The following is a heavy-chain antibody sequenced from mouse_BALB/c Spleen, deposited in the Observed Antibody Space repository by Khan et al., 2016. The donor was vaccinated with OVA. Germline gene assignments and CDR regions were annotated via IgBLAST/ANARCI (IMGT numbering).Heavy chain of an antibody. CDR2: IDPFSGST. CDR1: GYSFTTYY. J-gene: IGHJ3*01. V-gene: IGHV1S135*01. CDR3: TRHGYVSWFTY. Sequence: EVELVESGPELMKPGASVKISCMASGYSFTTYYIHWVMQSHGKSLEWIGYIDPFSGSTTYNQKFKGKATLTVDKSSSTAYIHLSNLTSEDSAVYYCTRHGYVSWFTYWGQGTLVTVSS. D-gene: IGHD2-2*01.